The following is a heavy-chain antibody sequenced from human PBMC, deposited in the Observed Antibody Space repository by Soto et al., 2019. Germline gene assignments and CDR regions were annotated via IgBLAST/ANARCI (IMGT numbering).Heavy chain of an antibody. Sequence: GGSLRLSCAASGFTFSSYAMHWVRQAPGKGLEWVSFISSSSSYKYYADSVKGRFTISRDNAKNSLYLQMNSLRAEDTAVYYCARDLQGDCSGGSCYLRRAFDIWGQGTMVTVSS. D-gene: IGHD2-15*01. CDR2: ISSSSSYK. J-gene: IGHJ3*02. CDR3: ARDLQGDCSGGSCYLRRAFDI. V-gene: IGHV3-21*01. CDR1: GFTFSSYA.